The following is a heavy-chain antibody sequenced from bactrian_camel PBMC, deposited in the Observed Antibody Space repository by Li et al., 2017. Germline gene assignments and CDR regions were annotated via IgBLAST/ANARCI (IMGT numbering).Heavy chain of an antibody. CDR3: AALKCSDVSSLMIMVRAADARY. CDR1: GYSYRSNC. D-gene: IGHD1*01. J-gene: IGHJ4*01. V-gene: IGHV3S31*01. CDR2: LWTGDGST. Sequence: EVQLVESGGGSVEPGGSLRLSCASSGYSYRSNCLAWFRQSPEKAREGVAILWTGDGSTYYSDSVKGRFTISQNNAKHTLYLEMSNLKPADTGMYSCAALKCSDVSSLMIMVRAADARYWGQGTQVTVS.